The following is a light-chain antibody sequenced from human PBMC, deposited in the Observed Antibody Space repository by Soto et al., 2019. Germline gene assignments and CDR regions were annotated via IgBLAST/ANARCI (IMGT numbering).Light chain of an antibody. CDR3: QQYGFSYT. CDR1: QSVSSSY. J-gene: IGKJ2*01. Sequence: EIVLTQSPGTLSLSPGERATLSCRASQSVSSSYLAWYQQKPGQAPRLLIYGASSRATGIPDRFSGSGYGTDFTLTISRLEPEDFAVYYCQQYGFSYTFGQGTKLEIK. CDR2: GAS. V-gene: IGKV3-20*01.